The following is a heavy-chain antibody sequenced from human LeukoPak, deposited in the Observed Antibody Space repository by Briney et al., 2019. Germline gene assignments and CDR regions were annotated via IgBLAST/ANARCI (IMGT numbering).Heavy chain of an antibody. CDR1: GFTFSSYG. CDR3: ARARGGYRGYDAFDY. CDR2: IWYDGSNK. V-gene: IGHV3-33*01. Sequence: PGGSLRLSCAASGFTFSSYGMHWVRQAPGKGLEWVAVIWYDGSNKYYADSVKGRFTISRDNSKNTLYLQMNSLGAEGTAVYYCARARGGYRGYDAFDYWGQGTLVTVSS. D-gene: IGHD5-12*01. J-gene: IGHJ4*02.